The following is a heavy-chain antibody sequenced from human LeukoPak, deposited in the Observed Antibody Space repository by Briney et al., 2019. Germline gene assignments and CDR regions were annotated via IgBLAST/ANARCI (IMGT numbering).Heavy chain of an antibody. CDR2: ISAYNGNT. V-gene: IGHV1-18*01. Sequence: GASVKVSCKASGYTFTSYGISWVRQAPGQGLEWMGWISAYNGNTNYAQKLQGRVTMTTDTSTSTAYMELRGLRSDDTAVYYCAVLLGTISKYYYGMDVWGQGTLVTVSS. CDR3: AVLLGTISKYYYGMDV. CDR1: GYTFTSYG. J-gene: IGHJ6*02. D-gene: IGHD3-3*01.